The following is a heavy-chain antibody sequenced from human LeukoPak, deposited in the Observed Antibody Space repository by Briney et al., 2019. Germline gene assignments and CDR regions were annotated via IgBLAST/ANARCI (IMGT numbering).Heavy chain of an antibody. J-gene: IGHJ4*02. V-gene: IGHV3-9*01. D-gene: IGHD3-3*01. Sequence: GGSLRLSCVASGFTFDNYAIHWVRQAPGKGLEWVSGISWNGGGIGYADSVKGRFTISRDNAKNSLYLQMNSLTNDDTALYYCTREGDGYYFDSWGQGTLVTVSS. CDR2: ISWNGGGI. CDR3: TREGDGYYFDS. CDR1: GFTFDNYA.